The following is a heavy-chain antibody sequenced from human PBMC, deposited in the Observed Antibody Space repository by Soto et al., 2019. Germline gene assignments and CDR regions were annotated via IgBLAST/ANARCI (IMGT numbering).Heavy chain of an antibody. D-gene: IGHD5-12*01. CDR2: MNPNTGDT. Sequence: QVQLVQSGAEVKKPGASVKVSCKASGYTFISYDINWVRQATGQGLEWMGWMNPNTGDTGYAQKFQGRVTMTRNTAINTATLELSSLRSEDTAVYFCARGDGYIFDDWGQGTLVTVSS. CDR1: GYTFISYD. V-gene: IGHV1-8*01. J-gene: IGHJ4*02. CDR3: ARGDGYIFDD.